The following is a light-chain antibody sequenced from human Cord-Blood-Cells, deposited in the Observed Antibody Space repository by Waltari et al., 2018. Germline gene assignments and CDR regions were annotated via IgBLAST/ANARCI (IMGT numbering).Light chain of an antibody. CDR3: SSYTSSSTPWV. J-gene: IGLJ3*02. CDR1: SSDVGGYNY. V-gene: IGLV2-14*01. Sequence: QSALTQPASVSGSPGQSLTISCTGTSSDVGGYNYVSWYQQHPGKAPKLMIYDVSKRPSGVSNRFSGSKSGNTASLTISGLQAEDEADYYCSSYTSSSTPWVFGGGTKLTVL. CDR2: DVS.